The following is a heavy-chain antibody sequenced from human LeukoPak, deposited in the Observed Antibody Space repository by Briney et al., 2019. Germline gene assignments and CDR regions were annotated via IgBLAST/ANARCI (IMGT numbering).Heavy chain of an antibody. D-gene: IGHD4-17*01. J-gene: IGHJ4*02. CDR3: AKSRYTTVTYFFDY. CDR2: IYSNGST. Sequence: GGSLRLSCATSDFTVSSNYMSWVRQAPGKGLEWVSIIYSNGSTYYADSVKGRFTISRDNSRNTLYLQMNSLRTEDTAVFYCAKSRYTTVTYFFDYWGQGTLVTVSS. CDR1: DFTVSSNY. V-gene: IGHV3-66*02.